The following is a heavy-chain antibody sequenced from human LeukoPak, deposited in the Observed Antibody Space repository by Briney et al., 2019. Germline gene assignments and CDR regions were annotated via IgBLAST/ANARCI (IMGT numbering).Heavy chain of an antibody. Sequence: GGSLRLSCAASGFTFSSYWMSWVRQAPGKGLEWVANIKQDGSEKYYVDSVKGRFTISRDNAKNSLYLQMNSLRAEDTAVYYCARCADSSGWYAVSYYYYGMDVWGQGTTVTVSS. CDR3: ARCADSSGWYAVSYYYYGMDV. CDR2: IKQDGSEK. CDR1: GFTFSSYW. V-gene: IGHV3-7*01. D-gene: IGHD6-19*01. J-gene: IGHJ6*02.